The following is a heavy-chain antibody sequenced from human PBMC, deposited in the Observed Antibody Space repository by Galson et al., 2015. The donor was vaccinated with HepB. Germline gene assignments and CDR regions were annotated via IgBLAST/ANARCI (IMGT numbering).Heavy chain of an antibody. CDR2: ISGSGGST. CDR3: AKDQFHSSWYLCAFDI. D-gene: IGHD6-13*01. CDR1: GFTFSSYA. V-gene: IGHV3-23*01. Sequence: SLRLSCAASGFTFSSYAMSWVRQAPGKGLEWVSAISGSGGSTYYADSVKGRFTISRDNSKNTLYLQMNSLRAEDTAVYYCAKDQFHSSWYLCAFDIWGQGTMVTVSS. J-gene: IGHJ3*02.